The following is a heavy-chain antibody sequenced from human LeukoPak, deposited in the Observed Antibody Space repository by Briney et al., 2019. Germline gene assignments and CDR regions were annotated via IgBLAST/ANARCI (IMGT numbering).Heavy chain of an antibody. CDR3: ARGAHEAAGVLNY. V-gene: IGHV4-61*01. J-gene: IGHJ4*02. CDR1: GGSVSSSSYY. CDR2: IYYTGNT. D-gene: IGHD6-13*01. Sequence: SETLSLACSVSGGSVSSSSYYWSWIRQPPGKGLEWIGYIYYTGNTNYNPSLKSRVTISIDTSRNQFSLKLSSVTAADTAVYYCARGAHEAAGVLNYWGQGSLVTVSS.